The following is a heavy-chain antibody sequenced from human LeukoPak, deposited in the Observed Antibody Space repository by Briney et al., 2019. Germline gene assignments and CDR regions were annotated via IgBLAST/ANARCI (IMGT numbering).Heavy chain of an antibody. Sequence: ASVKVSCKASGYTFINYDINWVRQATGQGLEWMGWMNPNSGNTGYAQKFQGRVTITRNTSISTAYMELSSLRSEDTAVYYCARGQEWELIDYWGQGTLVTVSS. CDR2: MNPNSGNT. CDR3: ARGQEWELIDY. D-gene: IGHD1-26*01. CDR1: GYTFINYD. J-gene: IGHJ4*02. V-gene: IGHV1-8*01.